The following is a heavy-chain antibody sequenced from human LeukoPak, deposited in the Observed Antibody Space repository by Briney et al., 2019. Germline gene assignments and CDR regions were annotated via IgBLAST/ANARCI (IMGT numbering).Heavy chain of an antibody. CDR3: ARLGGYCSADNCYSGFDYYYGMDV. CDR2: IYPGDSDT. CDR1: GYSFTSYW. J-gene: IGHJ6*02. V-gene: IGHV5-51*01. Sequence: GESLKISCKGSGYSFTSYWIGWVRQMPGKGLEWMGIIYPGDSDTRYSPSFQGQVTISADKSVNTAYLQWSSLKASDTAIYYCARLGGYCSADNCYSGFDYYYGMDVWGQGTTVTVSS. D-gene: IGHD2-15*01.